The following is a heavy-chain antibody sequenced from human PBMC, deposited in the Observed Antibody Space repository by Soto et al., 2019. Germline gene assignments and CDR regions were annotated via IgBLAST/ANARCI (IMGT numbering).Heavy chain of an antibody. D-gene: IGHD6-19*01. Sequence: SETLSLTCTVSDGSITSSSYYWGWIRQPPGKGLEWIGEIHHSGSTNDNPSIRSRVTMSVDKSKNQFSLKLNSVTAADTAVYFCARSFGWYAIDHWGQGTLVTVSS. CDR3: ARSFGWYAIDH. V-gene: IGHV4-39*07. J-gene: IGHJ4*02. CDR2: IHHSGST. CDR1: DGSITSSSYY.